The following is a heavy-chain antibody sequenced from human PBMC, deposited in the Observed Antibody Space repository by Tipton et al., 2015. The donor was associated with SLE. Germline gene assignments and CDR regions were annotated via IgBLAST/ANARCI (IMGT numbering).Heavy chain of an antibody. CDR2: IFHTGSA. J-gene: IGHJ3*02. V-gene: IGHV4-59*12. CDR1: GGSISSYY. D-gene: IGHD3-3*01. CDR3: AREAVGSGFGAFDI. Sequence: TLSLTCTVSGGSISSYYWSWIRQPPGKGLEWIGYIFHTGSAYYNPSLKSRVATSLDLSKNQFSLKLTSVTAADTAVYYCAREAVGSGFGAFDIWGQGTMVTVSS.